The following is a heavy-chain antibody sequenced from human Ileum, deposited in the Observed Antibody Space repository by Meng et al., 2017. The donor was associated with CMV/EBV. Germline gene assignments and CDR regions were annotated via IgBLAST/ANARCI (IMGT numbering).Heavy chain of an antibody. CDR1: GGSISSGDYF. CDR3: VRASITMIDY. D-gene: IGHD3-22*01. Sequence: QRPLQGSGQRWVNPSAPLSRTCTVAGGSISSGDYFWGWIRQPPKGLEWVASITYSGTTYYNPSLKSRVTMSVDTSKNQFSLKLNSVTAADTAVYYCVRASITMIDYWGQGTLVTVSS. CDR2: ITYSGTT. V-gene: IGHV4-39*07. J-gene: IGHJ4*02.